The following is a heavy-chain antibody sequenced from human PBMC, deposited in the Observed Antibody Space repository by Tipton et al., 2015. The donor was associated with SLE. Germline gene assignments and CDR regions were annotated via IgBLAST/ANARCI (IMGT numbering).Heavy chain of an antibody. CDR2: IYTSGST. CDR1: GGSISSGSYY. J-gene: IGHJ4*02. D-gene: IGHD3-9*01. CDR3: ARATNWLLFY. Sequence: TLSLTCTVSGGSISSGSYYWSWIRQPAGKGLEWIGRIYTSGSTNYNPSLKSRVTISIDTSKNQFSLKLSSVTAADTAVYYCARATNWLLFYWGQGTLVTVSS. V-gene: IGHV4-61*02.